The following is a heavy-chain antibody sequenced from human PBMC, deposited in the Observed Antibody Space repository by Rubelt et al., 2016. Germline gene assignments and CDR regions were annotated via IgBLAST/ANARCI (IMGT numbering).Heavy chain of an antibody. Sequence: KGRFTISRDDSKNTLYLQMNSLRAEDTAVYYCAKIGNVLRFLEWLAYFDYWGQGTLVTVSS. J-gene: IGHJ4*02. V-gene: IGHV3-15*01. CDR3: AKIGNVLRFLEWLAYFDY. D-gene: IGHD3-3*01.